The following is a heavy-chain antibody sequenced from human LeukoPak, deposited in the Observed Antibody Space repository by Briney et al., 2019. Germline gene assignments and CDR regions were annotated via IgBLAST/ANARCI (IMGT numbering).Heavy chain of an antibody. J-gene: IGHJ4*02. Sequence: GALRLSCAASGFTFSSYWMSWVRQAPGKGLEWVANIKQDGSDKYYVDSVKGRFTISRDNAKNSLYLQMNSLRAEDMAVYYCARVGGYCSGGSCYLLRFDYWGQGTLVTVSS. D-gene: IGHD2-15*01. CDR3: ARVGGYCSGGSCYLLRFDY. V-gene: IGHV3-7*01. CDR2: IKQDGSDK. CDR1: GFTFSSYW.